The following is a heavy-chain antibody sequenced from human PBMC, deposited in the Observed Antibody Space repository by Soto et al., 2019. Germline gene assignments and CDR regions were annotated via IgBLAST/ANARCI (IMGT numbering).Heavy chain of an antibody. V-gene: IGHV1-2*02. D-gene: IGHD5-18*01. CDR2: INPNSGGT. J-gene: IGHJ5*02. CDR3: ARDSSGYSFMGWFDP. Sequence: ASVKVSCQASGYTFTGYYMHWVRQAPGQGLEWMGWINPNSGGTNYAQKFQGRVTMTRDTSISTAYMELSRLRSDDTAVYYCARDSSGYSFMGWFDPWGQGTLVTVSS. CDR1: GYTFTGYY.